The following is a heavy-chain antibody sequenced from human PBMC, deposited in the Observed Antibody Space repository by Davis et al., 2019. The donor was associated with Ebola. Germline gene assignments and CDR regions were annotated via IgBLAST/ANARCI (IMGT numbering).Heavy chain of an antibody. Sequence: SETLSLTCTVSGGSISSSSYYWSWIRQHPGKGLEWIGYIYYSGSTYYNPSLKSRVTISVDTSKNQFSLKLSSVTAADTAVYYCARGETTVTTSYFDYWGQGTLVTVSS. V-gene: IGHV4-31*03. CDR1: GGSISSSSYY. D-gene: IGHD4-17*01. CDR2: IYYSGST. J-gene: IGHJ4*02. CDR3: ARGETTVTTSYFDY.